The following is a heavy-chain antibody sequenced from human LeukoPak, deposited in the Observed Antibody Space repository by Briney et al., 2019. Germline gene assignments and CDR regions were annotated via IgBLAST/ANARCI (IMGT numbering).Heavy chain of an antibody. V-gene: IGHV3-23*01. CDR2: IGTSGGDI. CDR1: GFIFSSYV. CDR3: ARDPNWGSGY. J-gene: IGHJ4*02. Sequence: PGGSLRLPCAASGFIFSSYVMIWVRQAPGKGLEWVSIIGTSGGDIHYADSVKGRFSISRDNSKNTLPLQMNSLRVDDTAVYYCARDPNWGSGYWGQGTLVTVSS. D-gene: IGHD7-27*01.